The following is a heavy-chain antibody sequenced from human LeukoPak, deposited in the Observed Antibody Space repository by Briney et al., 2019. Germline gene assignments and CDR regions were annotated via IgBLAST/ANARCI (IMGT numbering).Heavy chain of an antibody. CDR3: AKSLQSGATKSYYYYMDV. CDR2: IKQDGSEK. V-gene: IGHV3-7*03. CDR1: GFTFSSYW. D-gene: IGHD1-26*01. Sequence: GGSLRLSCAASGFTFSSYWMSWVRQAPGKGLEWVANIKQDGSEKYYVDSVKGRFTISRDNSKNTLYLQMNSLRAEDTAVYYCAKSLQSGATKSYYYYMDVWGKGTTVTVSS. J-gene: IGHJ6*03.